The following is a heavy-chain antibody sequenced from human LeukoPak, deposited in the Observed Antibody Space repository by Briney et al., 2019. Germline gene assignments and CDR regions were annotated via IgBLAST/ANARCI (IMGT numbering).Heavy chain of an antibody. V-gene: IGHV3-21*06. CDR1: GFTFNTFH. CDR2: ITSSGTYI. D-gene: IGHD1-26*01. Sequence: VGSLRLSCAASGFTFNTFHMNWVRQAPRTGLGWVSSITSSGTYITYADSAQGRFTTSTDNAKNSLYLQMNSLRVDDTVLYYCARASGGWDLDYWGDGTLVTVSS. CDR3: ARASGGWDLDY. J-gene: IGHJ4*01.